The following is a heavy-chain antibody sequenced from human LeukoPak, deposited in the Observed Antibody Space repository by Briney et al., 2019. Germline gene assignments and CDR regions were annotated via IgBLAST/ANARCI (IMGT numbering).Heavy chain of an antibody. CDR1: GYTFTSYG. D-gene: IGHD2-2*03. V-gene: IGHV1-18*01. CDR2: ISAYNGNT. J-gene: IGHJ4*02. CDR3: ARHPVGHCSSTSCQHFDY. Sequence: GASVKVSCKASGYTFTSYGISWVRQAPGQGLEWMGLISAYNGNTNYAQKLQGRVTMTTDTSTSTAYMELRSLRSDDTAVYYCARHPVGHCSSTSCQHFDYWGQGTLVTVSS.